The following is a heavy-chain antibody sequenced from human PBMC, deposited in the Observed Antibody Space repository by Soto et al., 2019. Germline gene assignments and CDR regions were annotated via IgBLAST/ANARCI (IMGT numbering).Heavy chain of an antibody. D-gene: IGHD3-10*01. CDR1: GGSISSGGYY. V-gene: IGHV4-31*03. CDR2: IYYSGST. Sequence: QVQLQESGPGLVKPSQTLSLTCTVSGGSISSGGYYWSWIRQHPGKGLEWIGYIYYSGSTYYNPSLKSRVTLSVAPSKNQFSLKLSSVTAADTAVYYCARGVTMVRGVIHTPYFDYWGQGTLVTVSS. CDR3: ARGVTMVRGVIHTPYFDY. J-gene: IGHJ4*02.